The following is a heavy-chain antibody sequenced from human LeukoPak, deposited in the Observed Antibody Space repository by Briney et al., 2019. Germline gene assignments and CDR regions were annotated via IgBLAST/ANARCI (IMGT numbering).Heavy chain of an antibody. J-gene: IGHJ4*02. CDR3: VSKFRRFDY. CDR1: GGSFSGYY. CDR2: INHSGST. D-gene: IGHD2-21*01. Sequence: PSETLSLTCAVYGGSFSGYYWSWIRQPPGRGLEWIGEINHSGSTNYNPSLKSRVTISVDTSKNQFSLKLSSVTAADTAVYYCVSKFRRFDYWGQGTLVTVSS. V-gene: IGHV4-34*01.